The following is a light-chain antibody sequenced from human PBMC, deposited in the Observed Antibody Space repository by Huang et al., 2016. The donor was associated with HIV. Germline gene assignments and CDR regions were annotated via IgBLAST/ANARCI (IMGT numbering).Light chain of an antibody. CDR3: QQYDNWPPLT. Sequence: EIAMTQSPATLSVSPGERATLSCRASQSVRSNLAWYQQKPGQAPRLLIYGASTRPTGIPARFSGSGSGTEFTLTISSLQSEDFAVYYCQQYDNWPPLTFGGGTKVEI. J-gene: IGKJ4*01. CDR1: QSVRSN. CDR2: GAS. V-gene: IGKV3-15*01.